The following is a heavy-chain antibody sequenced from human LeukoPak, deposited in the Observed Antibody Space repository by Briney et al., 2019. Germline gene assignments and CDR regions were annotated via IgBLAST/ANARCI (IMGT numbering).Heavy chain of an antibody. Sequence: GGSLRLSCAASGFTVSSNYMTWVRQAPGKGLEWVSVIYTSGNTYHADSVKGRFTLSRDNSKNTLYLQMSSLRVEDTAVYYCAPHGGGYGAQEPLVTVSS. V-gene: IGHV3-66*01. D-gene: IGHD3-10*01. J-gene: IGHJ4*02. CDR2: IYTSGNT. CDR3: APHGGGY. CDR1: GFTVSSNY.